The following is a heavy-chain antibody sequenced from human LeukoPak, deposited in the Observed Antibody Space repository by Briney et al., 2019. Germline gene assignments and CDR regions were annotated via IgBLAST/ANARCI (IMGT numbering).Heavy chain of an antibody. J-gene: IGHJ5*02. CDR1: GGSIGNHY. CDR3: AGLFYGVDWFDP. Sequence: SETLSLTCTVSGGSIGNHYWNWIRQPPGKGLEWIGYIHYSGNTNYNPSLKSRVTISVDTSKNQFSLKVNSVTTADTAVYYCAGLFYGVDWFDPWGQGALVTVSS. D-gene: IGHD4-17*01. CDR2: IHYSGNT. V-gene: IGHV4-59*08.